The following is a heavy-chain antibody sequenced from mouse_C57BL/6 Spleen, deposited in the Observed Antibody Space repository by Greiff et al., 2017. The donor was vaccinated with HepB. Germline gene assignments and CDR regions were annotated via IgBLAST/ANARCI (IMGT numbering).Heavy chain of an antibody. Sequence: VKLMESGAELVKPGASVKLSCKASGYTFTEYTIHWVKQRSGQGLEWIGWFYPGSGSIKYNEKFKDKATLTADKSSSTVYMELSRLTSEDSAVYFCARHESHYYGSPYYFDYWGQGTTLTVSS. CDR1: GYTFTEYT. CDR2: FYPGSGSI. CDR3: ARHESHYYGSPYYFDY. D-gene: IGHD1-1*01. V-gene: IGHV1-62-2*01. J-gene: IGHJ2*01.